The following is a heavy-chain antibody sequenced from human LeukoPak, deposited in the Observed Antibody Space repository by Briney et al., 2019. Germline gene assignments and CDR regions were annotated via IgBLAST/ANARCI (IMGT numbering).Heavy chain of an antibody. J-gene: IGHJ6*02. V-gene: IGHV1-2*02. CDR3: ARVLMGSGYFHYGMDV. CDR1: GYTFTGYY. Sequence: ASVKVSCKASGYTFTGYYMHWVRQAPGQGLEWMGWINPNSGGTNYAQKFRGRVTMTRDTSISTAYMELSRLRSDDTAVYYCARVLMGSGYFHYGMDVWGQGTTVTVSS. D-gene: IGHD3-3*01. CDR2: INPNSGGT.